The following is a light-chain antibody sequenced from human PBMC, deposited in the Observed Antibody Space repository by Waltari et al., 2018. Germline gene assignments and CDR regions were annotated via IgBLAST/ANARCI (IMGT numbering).Light chain of an antibody. V-gene: IGLV3-21*04. J-gene: IGLJ3*02. CDR1: NIGRTR. CDR3: QVWDSSSDHPGV. Sequence: SYVLTQPPSVSVAPGKTARITCGGNNIGRTRAPWDPQKRGKATVLVLYYDSARPSGIPERFSGSNSGNTATLSISRGEAGDEADYHCQVWDSSSDHPGVFGGGTELTVL. CDR2: YDS.